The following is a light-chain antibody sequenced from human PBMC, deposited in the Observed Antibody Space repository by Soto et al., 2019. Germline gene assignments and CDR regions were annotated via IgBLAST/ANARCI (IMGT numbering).Light chain of an antibody. CDR2: AAT. CDR3: QESYSVPFFS. J-gene: IGKJ3*01. V-gene: IGKV1-39*01. Sequence: DIQMTQSPSSLSASVGDRVTITCRASQGIGSYLNWFQQKPGKAPKLLIYAATSLQSGVPSRFSGSGSGTDFTLTISSLQPQDFATYYCQESYSVPFFSFGPGTKVNIK. CDR1: QGIGSY.